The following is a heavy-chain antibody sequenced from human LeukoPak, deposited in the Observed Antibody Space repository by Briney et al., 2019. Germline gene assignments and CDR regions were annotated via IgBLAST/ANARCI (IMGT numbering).Heavy chain of an antibody. J-gene: IGHJ3*02. Sequence: GGSLRLSCAASGFTFSSYSMNWVRQAPGKGLEWVSYISSSSSTIYYADSVKGRFTISRDNAKNSLYLQMNSLRAEDTAVYYCARDSSTENAFDIWGQGTMVTISS. CDR3: ARDSSTENAFDI. V-gene: IGHV3-48*01. CDR2: ISSSSSTI. CDR1: GFTFSSYS. D-gene: IGHD5-24*01.